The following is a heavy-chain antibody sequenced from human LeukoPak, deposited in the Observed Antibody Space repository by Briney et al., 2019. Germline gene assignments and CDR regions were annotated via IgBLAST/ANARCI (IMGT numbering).Heavy chain of an antibody. CDR1: GFTLSTCG. V-gene: IGHV3-30*18. CDR2: ISHDGNSK. J-gene: IGHJ5*02. D-gene: IGHD5-24*01. Sequence: GGSLRLSCAASGFTLSTCGMHWVRQAPGKGLEWVAMISHDGNSKQYADFAKGRFTISRDNSKNTLYLEMNSLRTEDTAVYHCAKDLYDNDWYNYFDPWGQGALVTVSS. CDR3: AKDLYDNDWYNYFDP.